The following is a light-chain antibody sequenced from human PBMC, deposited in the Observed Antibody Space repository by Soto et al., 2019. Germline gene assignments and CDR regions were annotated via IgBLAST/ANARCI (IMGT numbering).Light chain of an antibody. CDR1: SSNIGSNT. CDR2: SNN. V-gene: IGLV1-44*01. Sequence: QSVLTQPPSASGTPGQRVTISCSGSSSNIGSNTISWYQQLPGTAPKLLIYSNNQRPSGVPDRFSGSKSGTSASLAISGLQSEDEADYYCAAWDDSLNGRGVVGTGTKVTVL. CDR3: AAWDDSLNGRGV. J-gene: IGLJ1*01.